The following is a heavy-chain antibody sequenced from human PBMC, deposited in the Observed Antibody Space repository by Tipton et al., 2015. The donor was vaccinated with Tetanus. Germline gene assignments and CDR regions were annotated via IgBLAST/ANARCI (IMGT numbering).Heavy chain of an antibody. CDR1: GGSISRSPYY. Sequence: TLSLTCTVSGGSISRSPYYWDWIRQSPGKGLEWIGSILYSGSTYYTPSLKSRVTVSVDTSTNQFSLNLNSVTAADTGVYYCARHSRGSIFYWGRGTLVTVSS. CDR2: ILYSGST. V-gene: IGHV4-39*01. CDR3: ARHSRGSIFY. J-gene: IGHJ4*02. D-gene: IGHD2/OR15-2a*01.